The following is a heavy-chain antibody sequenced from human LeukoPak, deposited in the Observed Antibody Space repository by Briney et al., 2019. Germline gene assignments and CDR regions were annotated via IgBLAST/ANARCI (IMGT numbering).Heavy chain of an antibody. J-gene: IGHJ4*02. CDR3: ASRLFPEEYFDY. V-gene: IGHV3-30*02. D-gene: IGHD3-22*01. Sequence: PGGSLRLSCAASGFTFSSYGMHWVRQAPGKGLGWVAFIRYDGSNKYYADSVKGRFTISRDNSKNTLYLQMNSLRAEDTAVYYCASRLFPEEYFDYWGQGTLVTVSS. CDR2: IRYDGSNK. CDR1: GFTFSSYG.